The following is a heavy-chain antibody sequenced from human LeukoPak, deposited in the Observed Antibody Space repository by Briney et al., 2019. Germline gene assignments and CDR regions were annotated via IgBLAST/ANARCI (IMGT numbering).Heavy chain of an antibody. Sequence: SETLSLTSAVYGGSFSGYYWSWIRQPPGKGLEWIGEINHSGSTNYNPSLKSRVTISVDTSKNQSSLKLSSVTAADTAVYYCARGVFASPAALDCSSTSCYPSYYYYMDVWGKGTTVTVSS. J-gene: IGHJ6*03. CDR2: INHSGST. CDR1: GGSFSGYY. V-gene: IGHV4-34*01. CDR3: ARGVFASPAALDCSSTSCYPSYYYYMDV. D-gene: IGHD2-2*01.